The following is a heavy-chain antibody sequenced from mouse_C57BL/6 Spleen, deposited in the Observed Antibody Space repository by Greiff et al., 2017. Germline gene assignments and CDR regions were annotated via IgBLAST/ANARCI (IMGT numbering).Heavy chain of an antibody. CDR1: GFTFSDYG. CDR3: AREAYDYDSWFAY. J-gene: IGHJ3*01. CDR2: ISSGSSTI. D-gene: IGHD2-4*01. V-gene: IGHV5-17*01. Sequence: EVKLVESGGGLVKPGGSLTLSCAASGFTFSDYGMHWVRQAPEKGLEWVAYISSGSSTIYYADTVQGRFTISRDNAKNTLFLQMTSLRSEDTAMYYCAREAYDYDSWFAYWGQGTLVTVSA.